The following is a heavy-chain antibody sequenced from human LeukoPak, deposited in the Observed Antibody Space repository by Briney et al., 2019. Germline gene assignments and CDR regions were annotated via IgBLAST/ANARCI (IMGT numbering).Heavy chain of an antibody. CDR3: ARHLVVRGVPDYFDY. CDR2: IYPVDSDT. D-gene: IGHD3-10*01. Sequence: GASLKTSCEGSGYSFSSYWIGWVRQLPGKGLEWMGIIYPVDSDTRYSPSFHGQATIAADNTISTAYLQWSSLKASDTAMYYCARHLVVRGVPDYFDYSGQGSLVTASS. V-gene: IGHV5-51*01. J-gene: IGHJ4*02. CDR1: GYSFSSYW.